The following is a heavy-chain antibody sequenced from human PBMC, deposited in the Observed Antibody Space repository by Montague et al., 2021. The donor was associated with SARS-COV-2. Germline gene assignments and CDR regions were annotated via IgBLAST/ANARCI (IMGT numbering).Heavy chain of an antibody. J-gene: IGHJ4*02. V-gene: IGHV3-30*04. D-gene: IGHD1-14*01. CDR3: ARGIPPVY. Sequence: SLRLSCAASGFTFSSYAMHWVRQAPGKGLEWVAVISYDGSNKYYADSVKGRLTIHRDNSKNTLYLQMNSLRAEDTAVYYCARGIPPVYWGQGTLVTVSS. CDR2: ISYDGSNK. CDR1: GFTFSSYA.